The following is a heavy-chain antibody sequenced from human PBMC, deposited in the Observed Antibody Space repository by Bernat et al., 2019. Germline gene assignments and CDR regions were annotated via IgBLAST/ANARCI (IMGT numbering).Heavy chain of an antibody. CDR1: GLTFSSYW. CDR2: IKEDGSEK. Sequence: EVQLVGSGGGLVQPGGSLRLSCAASGLTFSSYWMSWVRQAPGKGLEWVANIKEDGSEKYYVDSVKGRFTISRDNAKNSLYLQMNSLRAEDTAVYYCASLDGSGYKLRVGNYYNYVDVWGKGTTVTVSS. CDR3: ASLDGSGYKLRVGNYYNYVDV. V-gene: IGHV3-7*01. D-gene: IGHD5-12*01. J-gene: IGHJ6*03.